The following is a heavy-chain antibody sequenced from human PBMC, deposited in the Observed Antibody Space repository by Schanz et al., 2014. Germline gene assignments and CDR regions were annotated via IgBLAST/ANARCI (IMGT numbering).Heavy chain of an antibody. D-gene: IGHD3-16*01. CDR2: LTGSGTTT. Sequence: GQLVESGGGVVQPGRSLRLSCAASGFTFSSYAMHWVRQAPGKGLEWVSALTGSGTTTYYADSVKGRFTISRDNSKNTLDLQMNSLRVEDTALYYCTKSLGGASDIWGQGTMVTVSS. V-gene: IGHV3-23*04. CDR3: TKSLGGASDI. J-gene: IGHJ3*02. CDR1: GFTFSSYA.